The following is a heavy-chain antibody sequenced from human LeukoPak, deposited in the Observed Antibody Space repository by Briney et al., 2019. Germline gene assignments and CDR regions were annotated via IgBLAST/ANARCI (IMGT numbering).Heavy chain of an antibody. CDR2: ISTDGYTT. V-gene: IGHV3-74*01. D-gene: IGHD2-15*01. CDR3: VVGGRPGH. J-gene: IGHJ4*02. Sequence: PGGSLRLSCAASGLAFSAYKMHWVRQAPRKGLVWVSLISTDGYTTHYADFVQGRFTASRDNTKNTWSLQMNSLRAEDTAVYYCVVGGRPGHWGQRTLVTVS. CDR1: GLAFSAYK.